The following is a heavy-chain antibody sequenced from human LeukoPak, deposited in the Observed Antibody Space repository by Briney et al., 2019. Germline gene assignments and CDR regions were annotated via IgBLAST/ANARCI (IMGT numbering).Heavy chain of an antibody. CDR2: ISYDGSNK. Sequence: PGGSLRLSCAASGFTFSSYAMHWVRQAPGKGLEWVAVISYDGSNKYYADSVKGRFTISRDNSKNTLYLQMNSLRAEDTAVYYCARGASRIVVVYVNPHNWFDPWGQGTLATVSS. V-gene: IGHV3-30-3*01. CDR3: ARGASRIVVVYVNPHNWFDP. D-gene: IGHD2-21*01. J-gene: IGHJ5*02. CDR1: GFTFSSYA.